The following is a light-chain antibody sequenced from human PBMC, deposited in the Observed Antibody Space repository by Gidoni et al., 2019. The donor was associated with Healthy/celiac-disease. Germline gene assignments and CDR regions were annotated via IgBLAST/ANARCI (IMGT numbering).Light chain of an antibody. V-gene: IGKV1-39*01. J-gene: IGKJ1*01. Sequence: DSQMTQPPPSLSASVGDRVTITCRASQSISSYLNWYQQKPGKAPKLLIYAASSLQSGVPSRFSGSGSGTDFTLTISSLQPEDFATYYCQQSYSTPRTFGQXTKVEIK. CDR1: QSISSY. CDR2: AAS. CDR3: QQSYSTPRT.